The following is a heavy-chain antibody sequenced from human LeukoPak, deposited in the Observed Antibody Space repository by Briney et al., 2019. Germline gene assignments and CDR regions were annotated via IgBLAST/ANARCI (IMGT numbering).Heavy chain of an antibody. V-gene: IGHV4-59*01. CDR1: GGSISSYY. CDR2: IYYSGST. J-gene: IGHJ6*02. CDR3: ARERMSGMDV. Sequence: SETLSLTCTVSGGSISSYYWSWIRQPPGKGLEWIGYIYYSGSTNYNPSLKSRVTISVDTSKNQFSLKLSSVTAADTAVYCCARERMSGMDVWGQGTTVTVSS. D-gene: IGHD2-8*01.